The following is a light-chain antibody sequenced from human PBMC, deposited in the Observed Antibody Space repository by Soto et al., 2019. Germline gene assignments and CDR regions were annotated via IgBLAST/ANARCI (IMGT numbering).Light chain of an antibody. J-gene: IGKJ5*01. CDR1: QDLSNY. Sequence: DVQMTQSPSSLSASVGDTITITCQATQDLSNYLNWYQQKPGEAPKLLIYDASKLETGVPSRFSGSGSGTDFTFTISSLQPEDFATYHCQQYDHLPITFGQGTRLEIK. CDR2: DAS. CDR3: QQYDHLPIT. V-gene: IGKV1-33*01.